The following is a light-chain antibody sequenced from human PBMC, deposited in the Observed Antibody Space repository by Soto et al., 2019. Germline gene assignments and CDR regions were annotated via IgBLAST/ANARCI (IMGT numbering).Light chain of an antibody. J-gene: IGKJ5*01. CDR2: QVS. CDR3: MQNTHWPIT. V-gene: IGKV2-30*01. Sequence: SLPVTLGQPASISCSSSQSLVYSDGDTYLSWFQQRPGQSPRRLLSQVSNRDSGVPDRFSGSGSGTDFTLKISSVEADDVAVYYCMQNTHWPITFGQGTRLEI. CDR1: QSLVYSDGDTY.